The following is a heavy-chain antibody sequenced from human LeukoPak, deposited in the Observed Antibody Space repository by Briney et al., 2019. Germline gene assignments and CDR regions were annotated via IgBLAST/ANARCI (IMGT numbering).Heavy chain of an antibody. CDR2: IYYSGST. J-gene: IGHJ4*02. Sequence: SETLPLTCTVSGGSISSSSYYWGWIRQPPGKGLEWIGSIYYSGSTYYNPSLKSRVTISVDTSKNQFSLKLSSVTAADTAVYYCARHLRQMSYCSSTSSCPVGYWGQGTLVTVSS. CDR3: ARHLRQMSYCSSTSSCPVGY. V-gene: IGHV4-39*01. D-gene: IGHD2-2*01. CDR1: GGSISSSSYY.